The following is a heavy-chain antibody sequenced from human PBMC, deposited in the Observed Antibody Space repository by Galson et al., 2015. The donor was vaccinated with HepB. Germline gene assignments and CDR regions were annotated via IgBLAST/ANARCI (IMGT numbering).Heavy chain of an antibody. D-gene: IGHD3-22*01. J-gene: IGHJ4*02. CDR1: GFTFSSYW. Sequence: SLRLSCAASGFTFSSYWMSWVRQAPGKGLEWVANIKQDGSEKYYVDSVKGRFTISRDNAKNSLYLQMNSLRAEDTAVYYCARSQWRGVVVISAPVDYWGQGTLVTVSS. CDR2: IKQDGSEK. V-gene: IGHV3-7*03. CDR3: ARSQWRGVVVISAPVDY.